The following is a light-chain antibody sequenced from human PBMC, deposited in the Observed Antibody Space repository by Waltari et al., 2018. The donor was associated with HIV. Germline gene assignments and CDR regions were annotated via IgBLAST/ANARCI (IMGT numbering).Light chain of an antibody. J-gene: IGLJ1*01. CDR1: SSNIGAGYD. CDR2: ADD. V-gene: IGLV1-40*01. CDR3: QSYDSSLSGSFV. Sequence: QSVLTQPPSVSGAPGQRVTISCTGSSSNIGAGYDVHWFQQLPGTAPKLLIYADDNRPSVVPAGFSGSKSGTSASLAITGLQAEDEADYYCQSYDSSLSGSFVFGTGTKVTVL.